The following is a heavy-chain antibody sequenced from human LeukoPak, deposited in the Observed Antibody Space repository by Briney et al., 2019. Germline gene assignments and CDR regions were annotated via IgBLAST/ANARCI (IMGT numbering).Heavy chain of an antibody. Sequence: SETLSLTCTVSGGSISSYYWSWIRQPPGKGLEWIGYIYYSGSTNYNPSLKSRVTILVDTSKNQFSLKLSSVTAADTAVYYCARVVPAAIFSGYYSDYWGQGTLVTVSS. CDR2: IYYSGST. V-gene: IGHV4-59*01. D-gene: IGHD2-2*01. J-gene: IGHJ4*02. CDR1: GGSISSYY. CDR3: ARVVPAAIFSGYYSDY.